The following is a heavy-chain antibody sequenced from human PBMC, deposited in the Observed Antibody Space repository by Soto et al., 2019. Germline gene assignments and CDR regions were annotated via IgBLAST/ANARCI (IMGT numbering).Heavy chain of an antibody. Sequence: QVQLVESGGGVVQPGRSLRLSCAASGFTFSRYGMHWVRQAPGKGLEWGAVIWYDGSNKYYADSVKGRFTISRDNSKNTLYLQMNSLRAEDTAVYYCARAATYSSSWYLDYCGQGTLVTVSA. J-gene: IGHJ4*02. CDR2: IWYDGSNK. CDR3: ARAATYSSSWYLDY. CDR1: GFTFSRYG. V-gene: IGHV3-33*01. D-gene: IGHD6-13*01.